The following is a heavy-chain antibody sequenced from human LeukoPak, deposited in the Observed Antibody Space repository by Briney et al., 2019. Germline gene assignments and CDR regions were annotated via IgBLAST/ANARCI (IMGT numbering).Heavy chain of an antibody. V-gene: IGHV3-30*01. D-gene: IGHD1-26*01. CDR1: GFTFSSYA. CDR2: ISYDGSNK. CDR3: ARDPNSGSIFGDAFDI. J-gene: IGHJ3*02. Sequence: AGSLSLSCAASGFTFSSYAMHWVRQAPGKGLEWVAVISYDGSNKYYADSVKGRFTISRDNSKNTLYLQMNSLRAEDTAVYYRARDPNSGSIFGDAFDIWGQGTMVTVSS.